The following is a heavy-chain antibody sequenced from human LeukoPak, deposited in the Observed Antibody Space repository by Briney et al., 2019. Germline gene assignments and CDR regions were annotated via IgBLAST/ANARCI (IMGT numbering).Heavy chain of an antibody. D-gene: IGHD3-3*02. CDR3: AKDRNHFWSGYYRY. CDR1: GGSISSGSYY. J-gene: IGHJ4*02. Sequence: PSRTLSLTCTVSGGSISSGSYYWSWIRQPAGKGLEWIGRIYTSGSTNYNPSLTSRVTISVDTSKNQFSLKLSSVTAADTAVYYCAKDRNHFWSGYYRYWGQGTLVTVSS. V-gene: IGHV4-61*02. CDR2: IYTSGST.